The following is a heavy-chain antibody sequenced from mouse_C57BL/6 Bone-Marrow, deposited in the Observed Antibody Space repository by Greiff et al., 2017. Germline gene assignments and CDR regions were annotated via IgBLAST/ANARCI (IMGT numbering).Heavy chain of an antibody. Sequence: QVQLQQPGTELVKPGASVKLSCKASGYTFTSYWMPWVKQRPGQGLEWIGNINPSNGGTNYNEKFKSKATLTVDKSSSTAYMQLSSLTSEDSAVYYCARSRHYYGSSEAYFDGWGTGTTVTVSS. D-gene: IGHD1-1*01. CDR1: GYTFTSYW. CDR3: ARSRHYYGSSEAYFDG. CDR2: INPSNGGT. J-gene: IGHJ1*03. V-gene: IGHV1-53*01.